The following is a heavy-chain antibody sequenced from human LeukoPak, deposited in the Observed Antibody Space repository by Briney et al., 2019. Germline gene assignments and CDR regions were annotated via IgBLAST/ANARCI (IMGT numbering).Heavy chain of an antibody. CDR2: TTQSGYT. Sequence: PSETLSLTCAVYGGSFSGYYWSWIRQPPGKGLEWIGETTQSGYTNYNPSLKSRVTISVDTSKNQFSLRLSSVTAADTAMYYCARITWDGGDDAFDVWGQGTMVTVSS. J-gene: IGHJ3*01. V-gene: IGHV4-34*01. CDR1: GGSFSGYY. D-gene: IGHD2-21*01. CDR3: ARITWDGGDDAFDV.